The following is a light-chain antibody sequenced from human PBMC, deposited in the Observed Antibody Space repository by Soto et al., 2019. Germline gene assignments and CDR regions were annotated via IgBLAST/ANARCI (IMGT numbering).Light chain of an antibody. CDR1: QSVSSY. V-gene: IGKV3-15*01. CDR2: GAS. J-gene: IGKJ1*01. Sequence: EIVLTQSPATLSLSPGERATLSCRASQSVSSYLAWYHQKPGQAPRLLIYGASTRATGIPARFSGSGSGTEFILTINSLQSEDFAVYYCQQYNNWPRTFGQGTKVDIK. CDR3: QQYNNWPRT.